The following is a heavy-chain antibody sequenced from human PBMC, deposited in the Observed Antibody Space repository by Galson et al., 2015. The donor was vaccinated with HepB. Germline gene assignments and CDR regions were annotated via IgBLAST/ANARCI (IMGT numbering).Heavy chain of an antibody. V-gene: IGHV1-18*01. D-gene: IGHD3-16*01. CDR1: GYTFTSYG. CDR3: ARDQRGGYDYYYYGMDV. J-gene: IGHJ6*02. CDR2: ISAYNGNT. Sequence: SVKVSCKASGYTFTSYGISWVRQAPGQGLEWMGWISAYNGNTNYAQKLQGRVTMTTDTSTSTAYMELRSLRSDDTAVYYCARDQRGGYDYYYYGMDVWGQGTTVTVSS.